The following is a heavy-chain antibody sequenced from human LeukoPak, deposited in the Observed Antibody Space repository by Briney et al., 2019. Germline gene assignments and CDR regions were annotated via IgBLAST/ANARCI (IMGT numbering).Heavy chain of an antibody. CDR3: ARDLFYSVSGTYYNVGRVFNY. D-gene: IGHD3-10*01. Sequence: EASVKVSCKASGFTFTGYYMHWVRQAPGQGLEWMGWISPNSGGTNYAQKFQGRVTMTRDTSITTAYMELTSLRSDDTAVYYCARDLFYSVSGTYYNVGRVFNYWGQGTLVTVSS. V-gene: IGHV1-2*02. J-gene: IGHJ4*02. CDR2: ISPNSGGT. CDR1: GFTFTGYY.